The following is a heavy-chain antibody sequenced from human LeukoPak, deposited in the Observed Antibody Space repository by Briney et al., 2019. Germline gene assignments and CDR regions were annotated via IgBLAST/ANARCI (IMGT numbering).Heavy chain of an antibody. CDR3: ARDRSKGDFDY. Sequence: GGSLRLSCAAPGFTFSSYSMNWVRQAPGKGLEWVSYISSSGSIIYYADSVKGRFTISRDNAKNSLYLQMSSLSAEVTAVYYCARDRSKGDFDYWGQGTLVTVSS. CDR2: ISSSGSII. D-gene: IGHD2-2*01. CDR1: GFTFSSYS. V-gene: IGHV3-48*01. J-gene: IGHJ4*02.